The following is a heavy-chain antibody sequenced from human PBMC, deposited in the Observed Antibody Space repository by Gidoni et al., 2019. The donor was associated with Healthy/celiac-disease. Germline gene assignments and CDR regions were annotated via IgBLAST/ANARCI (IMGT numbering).Heavy chain of an antibody. CDR3: ASSTLIEACIYE. V-gene: IGHV3-30-3*01. CDR2: ISYDGSKK. CDR1: GFTLSSYA. J-gene: IGHJ4*02. Sequence: QVQLVDSGVGVVQPGRSLRLSCAASGFTLSSYAMHWVRQAPGKGLEWVAVISYDGSKKYYADSVKGRFTISRDNSKNTLYLQMNSLRAEETAVYYCASSTLIEACIYEWGQGTLVTVSS. D-gene: IGHD6-13*01.